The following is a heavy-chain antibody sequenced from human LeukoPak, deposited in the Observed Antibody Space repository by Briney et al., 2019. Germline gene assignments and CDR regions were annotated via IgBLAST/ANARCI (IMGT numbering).Heavy chain of an antibody. CDR1: GDSISSGSFY. V-gene: IGHV4-39*07. Sequence: SETLSLTCSVSGDSISSGSFYWSWIRQPPGKGLEWIGEINHSGSTNYNPSLKSRVTISVDTSKNQFSLKLSSVTAADTAVYYCARAPFGVVILFDYWGQGTLVTVSS. CDR3: ARAPFGVVILFDY. J-gene: IGHJ4*02. CDR2: INHSGST. D-gene: IGHD3-3*01.